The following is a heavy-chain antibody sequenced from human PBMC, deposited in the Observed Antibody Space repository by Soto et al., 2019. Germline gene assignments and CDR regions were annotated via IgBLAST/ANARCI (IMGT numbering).Heavy chain of an antibody. D-gene: IGHD1-20*01. CDR3: ARERAKWKDYYYYGMDV. CDR1: GGSISSGDDF. V-gene: IGHV4-30-4*01. J-gene: IGHJ6*02. Sequence: QVQLQESGPGLVKPSQTLSLPCTVSGGSISSGDDFWTWIRQPPGKGLEWIGYIYYSGSTYYNPSLKSRLTMSVDTSKNQFSLKLSSVTAADTAVYYCARERAKWKDYYYYGMDVWGQGTTVTVSS. CDR2: IYYSGST.